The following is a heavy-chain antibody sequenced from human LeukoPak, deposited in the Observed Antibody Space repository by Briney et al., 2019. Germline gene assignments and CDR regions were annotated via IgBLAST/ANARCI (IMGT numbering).Heavy chain of an antibody. CDR3: ARDEGDFWSGYYFDY. V-gene: IGHV3-21*01. D-gene: IGHD3-3*01. J-gene: IGHJ4*02. CDR2: IRSSSSYI. Sequence: KPGGSLGLSCAASGFTFSSYSINWVRQAPGKGLEWVSSIRSSSSYIYYADSVKGRFTISRDNAKNSLYMQMNSLRAEDTAVYYCARDEGDFWSGYYFDYWGQGTLVTVSS. CDR1: GFTFSSYS.